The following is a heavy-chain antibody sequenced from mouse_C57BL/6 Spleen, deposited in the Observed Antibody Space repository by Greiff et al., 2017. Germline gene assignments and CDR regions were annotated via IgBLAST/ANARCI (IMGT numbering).Heavy chain of an antibody. CDR2: ILPGSGST. CDR3: ASRVDGSGCRYFDV. Sequence: LVESGPELMKPGPSVKLSCKATGYTFTGYWVEWVKQRPGHGLEWIGEILPGSGSTNYNAKFKGQDTFTEDTSSNTSYMQLSILTTEVSAVYSGASRVDGSGCRYFDVWGTGTTVTVSS. V-gene: IGHV1-9*01. J-gene: IGHJ1*03. D-gene: IGHD1-1*01. CDR1: GYTFTGYW.